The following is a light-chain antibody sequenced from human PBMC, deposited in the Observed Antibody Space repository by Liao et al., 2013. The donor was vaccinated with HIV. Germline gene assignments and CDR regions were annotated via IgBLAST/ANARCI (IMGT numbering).Light chain of an antibody. CDR2: KDS. V-gene: IGLV3-25*03. CDR1: NIAERY. Sequence: SYVLTQPPSVSVAPGKTARITCGGDNIAERYVHWYQQKPGQAPVLVIYKDSERPSGIPERFSGSSSGTTVTLTISGVQAEDAADYYCQSADSSGTYWVFGGGTKLTVL. J-gene: IGLJ3*02. CDR3: QSADSSGTYWV.